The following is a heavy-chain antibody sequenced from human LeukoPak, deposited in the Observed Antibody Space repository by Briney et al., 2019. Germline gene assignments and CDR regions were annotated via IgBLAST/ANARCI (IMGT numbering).Heavy chain of an antibody. Sequence: PGGSLRLSCAASGFTFSSYSMNWVRQAPGKGLEWVSSISSSSSYIYYADSVKGRFTISRDNAKNSLYLQMNSLRAEDTAVYYCAKAPPKEDLFSVILGGGIDYWGQGTLVTVSS. CDR1: GFTFSSYS. D-gene: IGHD3-22*01. CDR2: ISSSSSYI. J-gene: IGHJ4*02. CDR3: AKAPPKEDLFSVILGGGIDY. V-gene: IGHV3-21*01.